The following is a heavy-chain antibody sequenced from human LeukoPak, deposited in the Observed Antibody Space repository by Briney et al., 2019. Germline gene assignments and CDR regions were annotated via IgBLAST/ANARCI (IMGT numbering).Heavy chain of an antibody. Sequence: GGSLRLSCAASGFTFSSYGMHWVRQAPGKGLEWVAVIWYDGSNKYYADSVKGRFTISRDNSKNTLYLQMNSLRAEDTAVYYCARDLPRRVVPAARDPPVSWGQGTLVTVSS. CDR1: GFTFSSYG. CDR2: IWYDGSNK. V-gene: IGHV3-33*01. J-gene: IGHJ5*02. D-gene: IGHD2-2*01. CDR3: ARDLPRRVVPAARDPPVS.